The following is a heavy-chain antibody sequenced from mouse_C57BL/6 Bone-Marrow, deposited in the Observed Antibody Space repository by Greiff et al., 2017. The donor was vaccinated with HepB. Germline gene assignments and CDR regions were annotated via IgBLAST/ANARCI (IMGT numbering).Heavy chain of an antibody. Sequence: VQLQQSGPELVKPGASVKISCKASGYAFSSSWMNWVKQRPGKGLEWIGRIYPGDGDTNYNGKFKGKATLTADKSSSTAYMQLSSLTSEDSAVYFCAVITTVPDYWGQGTTLTVSS. CDR1: GYAFSSSW. CDR3: AVITTVPDY. J-gene: IGHJ2*01. V-gene: IGHV1-82*01. D-gene: IGHD1-1*01. CDR2: IYPGDGDT.